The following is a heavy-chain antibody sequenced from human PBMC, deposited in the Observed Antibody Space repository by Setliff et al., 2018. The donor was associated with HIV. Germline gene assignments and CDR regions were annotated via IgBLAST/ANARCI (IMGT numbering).Heavy chain of an antibody. CDR1: GYTFTAYY. CDR2: INPSGGGT. Sequence: ASVKVSCKASGYTFTAYYMHWVRQAPGQGLEWMGIINPSGGGTNFAQKFQGRVTMTRDTSTSTVYMELNSLRSEDTAVYYCARRTIWGDAFDIWGQGTMVTVSS. CDR3: ARRTIWGDAFDI. V-gene: IGHV1-46*01. J-gene: IGHJ3*02. D-gene: IGHD3-3*01.